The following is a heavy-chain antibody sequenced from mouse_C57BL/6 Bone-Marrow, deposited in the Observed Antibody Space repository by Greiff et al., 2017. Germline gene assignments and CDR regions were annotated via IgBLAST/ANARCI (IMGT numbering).Heavy chain of an antibody. CDR1: GFNIKDAY. CDR3: SSFEGYYFDY. V-gene: IGHV14-4*01. J-gene: IGHJ2*01. Sequence: EVQLQQSGAELVRPGASVKLSCTASGFNIKDAYIHWVKQRPEQGLEWIGRIDPEIGDTEYASKFQGKATITSDTSSSTAYLQVSGLTSEDTDIYCCSSFEGYYFDYWGQGTPLTVAS. CDR2: IDPEIGDT.